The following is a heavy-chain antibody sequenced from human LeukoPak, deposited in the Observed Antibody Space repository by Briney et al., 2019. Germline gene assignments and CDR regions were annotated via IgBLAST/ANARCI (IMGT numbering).Heavy chain of an antibody. CDR1: GYTFTSYY. Sequence: ASVKVSCKASGYTFTSYYMHWVRQAPGQGLEWMGIINPSGGSTSYAQKFQGRVTMTRDTSTSTVYMELSSLRSEDTAVYYCARDRSVEMWAVATILKGPDYWGQGTLVTVSS. CDR3: ARDRSVEMWAVATILKGPDY. D-gene: IGHD5-12*01. V-gene: IGHV1-46*01. J-gene: IGHJ4*02. CDR2: INPSGGST.